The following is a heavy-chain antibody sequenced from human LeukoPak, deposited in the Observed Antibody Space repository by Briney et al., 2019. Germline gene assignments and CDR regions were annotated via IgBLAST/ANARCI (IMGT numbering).Heavy chain of an antibody. D-gene: IGHD4/OR15-4a*01. CDR3: ARDGASPGPLRPFDP. CDR1: GFTFSSYA. J-gene: IGHJ5*02. CDR2: ISYDGSNK. Sequence: GGSLRLSCAASGFTFSSYAMHWVRQAPGKGLEWVAVISYDGSNKYYADFVKGRFTISRDNSKNTLYLQMNSLRAEDTAVYYCARDGASPGPLRPFDPWGQGTLVTVSS. V-gene: IGHV3-30-3*01.